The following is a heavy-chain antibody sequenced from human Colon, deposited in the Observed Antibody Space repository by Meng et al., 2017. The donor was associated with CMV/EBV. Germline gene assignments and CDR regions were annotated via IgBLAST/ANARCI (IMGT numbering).Heavy chain of an antibody. CDR3: AKDLGWWKPPFGTDL. CDR2: VSGDGET. Sequence: GESLKISCAASGFTITNNKMHWVRQAPGKGLEWISVVSGDGETYYADSVRGGFIIFRDNSNNTVYFQLNSLRTEGTAVDYCAKDLGWWKPPFGTDLWGQGTLVTVSS. V-gene: IGHV3-66*01. D-gene: IGHD4-23*01. J-gene: IGHJ5*02. CDR1: GFTITNNK.